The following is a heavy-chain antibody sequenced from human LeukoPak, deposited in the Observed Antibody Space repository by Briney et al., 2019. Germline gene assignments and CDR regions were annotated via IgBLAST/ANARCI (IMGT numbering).Heavy chain of an antibody. CDR3: AKGVYYYGSGSDY. J-gene: IGHJ4*02. CDR1: GFTFSSYG. Sequence: GGSLRLSCAASGFTFSSYGMHWVRQAPGKGLEWVVVISYDGSNKYYADSVKGRFTISRDNSKNTLYLQMNSLRAEDTAVYYCAKGVYYYGSGSDYWGQGTLVTVSS. V-gene: IGHV3-30*18. CDR2: ISYDGSNK. D-gene: IGHD3-10*01.